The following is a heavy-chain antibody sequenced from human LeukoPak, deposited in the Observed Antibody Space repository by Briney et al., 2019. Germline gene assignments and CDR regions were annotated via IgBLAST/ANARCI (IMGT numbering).Heavy chain of an antibody. CDR2: ITGSGGST. Sequence: TGGSLRLSCAASGFTFSSYTMSWVRQAPGKGLEWVSAITGSGGSTYYADTVKGRFTISRDNSKNTLYVQMNSLRAEDTAVYYCATERNWVFDCWGQGTLVTVSS. CDR3: ATERNWVFDC. CDR1: GFTFSSYT. D-gene: IGHD7-27*01. V-gene: IGHV3-23*01. J-gene: IGHJ4*02.